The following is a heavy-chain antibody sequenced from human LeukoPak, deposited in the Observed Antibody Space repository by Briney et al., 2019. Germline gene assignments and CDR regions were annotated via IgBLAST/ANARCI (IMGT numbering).Heavy chain of an antibody. CDR3: ARGGYYYDSSGYRSLGYMDV. V-gene: IGHV1-69*05. Sequence: ASVKVSCKASGGTFSSYAISWVRQAPGQGLEWMGRIIPIFGTANYAQKFQGRVTITTDESTSTAYMELSSLRSEDTAVYYCARGGYYYDSSGYRSLGYMDVWGKGTTATVSS. J-gene: IGHJ6*03. CDR2: IIPIFGTA. CDR1: GGTFSSYA. D-gene: IGHD3-22*01.